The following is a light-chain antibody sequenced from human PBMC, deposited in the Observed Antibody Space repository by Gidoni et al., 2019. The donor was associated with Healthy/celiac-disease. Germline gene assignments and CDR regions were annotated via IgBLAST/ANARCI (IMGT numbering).Light chain of an antibody. CDR3: AAWDDSLNGVV. CDR1: SSNIGNNS. V-gene: IGLV1-36*01. Sequence: QSVLPQPPSVSEAPRQRVTISCSGSSSNIGNNSVNWYQQLPGKAPQLLIYYVDLLPSGVSDRFSGSKSGTSASLAISGLQSEDEADYYCAAWDDSLNGVVFGGGTKLTVL. CDR2: YVD. J-gene: IGLJ2*01.